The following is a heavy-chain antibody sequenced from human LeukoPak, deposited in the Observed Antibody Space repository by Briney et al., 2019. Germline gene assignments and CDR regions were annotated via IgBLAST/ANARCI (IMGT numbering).Heavy chain of an antibody. CDR3: AKDLARLGLFDY. CDR1: GFTFSSYA. CDR2: ISGSGGST. J-gene: IGHJ4*02. D-gene: IGHD3/OR15-3a*01. Sequence: GGSLRLSCAASGFTFSSYAMSWVRQAPGKGLEGVSDISGSGGSTYYADSVKGRFTISRDNSKNTLYLQMNSLRAEDTAVYYCAKDLARLGLFDYWGQGTLVTVSS. V-gene: IGHV3-23*01.